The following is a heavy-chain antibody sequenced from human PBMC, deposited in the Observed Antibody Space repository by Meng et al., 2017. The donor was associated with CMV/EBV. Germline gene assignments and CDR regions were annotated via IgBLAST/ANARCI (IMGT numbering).Heavy chain of an antibody. CDR1: GGSFSGYY. V-gene: IGHV4-34*01. J-gene: IGHJ6*02. CDR3: ARGPTYYYYYGMDV. CDR2: INHSGST. Sequence: SETLSLTCAVYGGSFSGYYWSWIRQPPGKGLEWIGEINHSGSTNYNPSLKSRVTISVDTSTNQFSLKLSSVTAADTAVYYCARGPTYYYYYGMDVWGQGTTVTVSS.